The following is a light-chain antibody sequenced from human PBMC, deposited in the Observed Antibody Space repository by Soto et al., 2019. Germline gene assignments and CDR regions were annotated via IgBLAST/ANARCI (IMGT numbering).Light chain of an antibody. Sequence: QPVLTQSPSASASLGASVKLTCTLSSGHSSYAIAWHQQQPEKGPRYLMKLNGDGSHSKGDGIPDRFSGSSSGAERYLTISSLQSEDEADYYCQTWGTGIHVFGTGTKLTVL. J-gene: IGLJ1*01. V-gene: IGLV4-69*01. CDR2: LNGDGSH. CDR1: SGHSSYA. CDR3: QTWGTGIHV.